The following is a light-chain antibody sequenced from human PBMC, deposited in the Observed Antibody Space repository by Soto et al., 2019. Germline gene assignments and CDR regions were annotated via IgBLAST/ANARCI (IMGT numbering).Light chain of an antibody. CDR1: QRVSSSY. CDR2: GAS. Sequence: EIVMTQSPSTLSVSPGERAGVSCSASQRVSSSYLAWYQQKPCQAPRLLIYGASSRAAGIPDRFSGSGSGTDFTLTISRLEPEDFAVYYCQQYGSSPTFGQGTRLEIK. CDR3: QQYGSSPT. V-gene: IGKV3-20*01. J-gene: IGKJ5*01.